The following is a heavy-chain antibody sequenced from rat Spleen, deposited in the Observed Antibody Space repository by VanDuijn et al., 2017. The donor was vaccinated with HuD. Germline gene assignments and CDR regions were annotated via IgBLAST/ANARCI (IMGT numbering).Heavy chain of an antibody. D-gene: IGHD1-11*01. V-gene: IGHV5-46*01. Sequence: EVQLVESGGGLVQPGRSMRLSCAASGFTFSSFPMAWVRQAPTKGLEWVATISTGGGSTYYGDSVKGRFTISRDNAKSTLYLQMDSLRSEDTATYYCARRHYGYFDYWGQGVMVIVSS. CDR1: GFTFSSFP. CDR2: ISTGGGST. J-gene: IGHJ2*01. CDR3: ARRHYGYFDY.